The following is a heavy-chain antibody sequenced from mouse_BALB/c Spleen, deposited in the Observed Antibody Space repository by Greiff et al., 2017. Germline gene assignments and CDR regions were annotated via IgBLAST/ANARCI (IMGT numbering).Heavy chain of an antibody. CDR3: ARRWSMRAMDY. Sequence: DVMLVESGGDLVKPGGSLKLSCAASGFTFSSYGMSWVRQTPDKRLEWVATISSGGSYTYYPDSVKGRFTISRDNAKNTLYLQMSSLKSEDTAMYYCARRWSMRAMDYWGQGTSVTVSS. V-gene: IGHV5-6*02. CDR1: GFTFSSYG. CDR2: ISSGGSYT. J-gene: IGHJ4*01.